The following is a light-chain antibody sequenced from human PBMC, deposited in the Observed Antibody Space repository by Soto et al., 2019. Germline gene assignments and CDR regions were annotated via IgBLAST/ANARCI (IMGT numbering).Light chain of an antibody. CDR3: AAWDDGLNGFWV. CDR2: SNN. J-gene: IGLJ1*01. V-gene: IGLV1-44*01. CDR1: SSNIGSNT. Sequence: QSVLTQPPSASGTPGQMVASSCSGSSSNIGSNTVNCYQQLPGTAPKVLIYSNNERPSGAPDRFSGSKSGTSASLAISGLQSEDEADYYCAAWDDGLNGFWVFGPGTKVTVL.